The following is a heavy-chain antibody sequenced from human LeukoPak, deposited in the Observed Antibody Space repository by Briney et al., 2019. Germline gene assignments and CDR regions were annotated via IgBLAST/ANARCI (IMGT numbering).Heavy chain of an antibody. V-gene: IGHV1-46*01. CDR1: GDTFTTSH. CDR2: INPSGGST. CDR3: VRNLMQLTGLAY. D-gene: IGHD2-8*02. Sequence: GASVKVSCKASGDTFTTSHMHWVRQAPGKGLEWMGKINPSGGSTTYAQQFRGRVSMTRDLSMSTVYVELSSLTSEDTAVYYCVRNLMQLTGLAYWGQGTLVTVSS. J-gene: IGHJ4*02.